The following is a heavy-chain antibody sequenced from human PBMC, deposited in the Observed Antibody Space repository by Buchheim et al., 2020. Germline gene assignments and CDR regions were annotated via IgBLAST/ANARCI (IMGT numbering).Heavy chain of an antibody. J-gene: IGHJ5*02. V-gene: IGHV4-59*01. CDR2: MDGSGRS. CDR1: GGSIFTYY. CDR3: AKKRSDNWFDP. Sequence: QVQLQESGPGLVKPSETLSLTCSVSGGSIFTYYWSWIRQAPGKGLEWIGYMDGSGRSNYNPSLKSQVTISVDTSKNQFSLNLSSVTAADTAIYYCAKKRSDNWFDPWGQGTL.